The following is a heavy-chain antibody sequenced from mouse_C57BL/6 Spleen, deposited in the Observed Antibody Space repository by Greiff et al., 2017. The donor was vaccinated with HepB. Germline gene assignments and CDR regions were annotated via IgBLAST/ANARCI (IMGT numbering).Heavy chain of an antibody. V-gene: IGHV1-15*01. CDR2: IDPETGGT. CDR1: GYTFTDYD. CDR3: TTHYGSSPWFAY. Sequence: QVQLQQSGAELVRPGASVTLSCKASGYTFTDYDMHWVKQTPVHGLEWIGAIDPETGGTAYNQKFKGKAILTADKSSSTAYMELRSLTSEDSAVYYCTTHYGSSPWFAYWGQGTLVTVSA. J-gene: IGHJ3*01. D-gene: IGHD1-1*01.